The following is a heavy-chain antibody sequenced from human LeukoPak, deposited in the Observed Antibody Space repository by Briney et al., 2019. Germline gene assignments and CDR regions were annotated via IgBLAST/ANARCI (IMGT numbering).Heavy chain of an antibody. CDR3: AKDVDTAMDLPDY. J-gene: IGHJ4*02. CDR1: GFTFSSYG. D-gene: IGHD5-18*01. V-gene: IGHV3-30*18. CDR2: ISYDGSNK. Sequence: GGSLRLSCAASGFTFSSYGMHWVRQAPGKGLEWVAVISYDGSNKYYADSVKGRFTISRDNSKNTLYPQMNSLRAEDTAVYYCAKDVDTAMDLPDYWGQGTLVTVSS.